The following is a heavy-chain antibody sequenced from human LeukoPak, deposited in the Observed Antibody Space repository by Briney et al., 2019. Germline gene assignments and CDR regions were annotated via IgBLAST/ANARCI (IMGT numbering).Heavy chain of an antibody. CDR3: ARALLGYYYDSSGYYRYYYYYMDV. CDR2: IYYSGST. Sequence: SETLSLTCTVSGGSISSYYWSWIRQPPGKGLEWIGYIYYSGSTNYNPSLKSRVTISVDTSKNQFSLKLSSVTAADTAVYYCARALLGYYYDSSGYYRYYYYYMDVWGKGTTVTVSS. CDR1: GGSISSYY. J-gene: IGHJ6*03. V-gene: IGHV4-59*01. D-gene: IGHD3-22*01.